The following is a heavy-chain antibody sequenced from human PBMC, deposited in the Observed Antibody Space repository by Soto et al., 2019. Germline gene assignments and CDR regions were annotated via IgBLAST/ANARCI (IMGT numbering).Heavy chain of an antibody. V-gene: IGHV4-59*01. CDR2: IYYST. J-gene: IGHJ4*02. CDR1: GGSISGYY. CDR3: ARTSPVAGGFDY. Sequence: SETLSLTCTVSGGSISGYYWSWIRQPPGKGLEWIGYIYYSTNYNPSLKSRVTISVDTSKNQLSLKLTSVTAADTAVYYCARTSPVAGGFDYWGQGTLVTVS. D-gene: IGHD6-19*01.